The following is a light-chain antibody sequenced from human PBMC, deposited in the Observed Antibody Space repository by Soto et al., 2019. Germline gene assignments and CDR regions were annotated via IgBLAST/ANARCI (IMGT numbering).Light chain of an antibody. CDR2: GAS. V-gene: IGKV3-15*01. CDR3: QQYNNWPWT. Sequence: EIVLTQSAGAVSLSTGERATLSCRASQSVSSNLAWYQQKPGQAPRLLFYGASTRATGIPARFSGSGSGTEFTLTVSSLQSEDFAVYYCQQYNNWPWTFGQGTKVDIK. CDR1: QSVSSN. J-gene: IGKJ1*01.